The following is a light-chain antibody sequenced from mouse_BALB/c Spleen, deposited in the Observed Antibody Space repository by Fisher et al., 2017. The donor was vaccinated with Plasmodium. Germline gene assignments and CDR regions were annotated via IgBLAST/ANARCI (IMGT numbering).Light chain of an antibody. J-gene: IGKJ4*01. CDR3: WQGTHVPFT. V-gene: IGKV1-135*01. CDR1: QSLLDSDEKTY. Sequence: VLTQSPLTLSVTIGQPASISCKSSQSLLDSDEKTYLNWLLRRPGQSPKRLISRVSKLDSGVPDRFTGSGSGTDFKLKISRVEAEDLGVYYCWQGTHVPFTFGSGTKLEIK. CDR2: RVS.